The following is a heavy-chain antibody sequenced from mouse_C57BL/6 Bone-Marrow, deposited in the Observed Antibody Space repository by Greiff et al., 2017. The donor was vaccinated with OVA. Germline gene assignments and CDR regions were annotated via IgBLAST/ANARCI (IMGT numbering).Heavy chain of an antibody. J-gene: IGHJ2*01. V-gene: IGHV3-6*01. CDR3: AREIYYYGSSYVYFDY. D-gene: IGHD1-1*01. CDR1: GYSITSGYY. Sequence: EVKLVESGPGLVKPSQSLSLTCSVTGYSITSGYYWNWIRQFPGNKLEWMGYISYDGSNNYNPSLKNRISITRDTSKNQFFLKLNSVTTEDTATYYCAREIYYYGSSYVYFDYWGQGTTLTVAS. CDR2: ISYDGSN.